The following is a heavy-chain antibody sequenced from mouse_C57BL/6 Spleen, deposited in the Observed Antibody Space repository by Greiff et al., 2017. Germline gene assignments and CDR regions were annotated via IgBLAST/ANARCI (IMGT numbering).Heavy chain of an antibody. CDR3: ADYYYAMDY. J-gene: IGHJ4*01. Sequence: DVKLQESGGGLVKPGGSLKLSCAASGFTFSSYAMSWVRQTPEKRLEWVATISDGGSYTYYPDKVKGRFTISRDNAKNNLYLQMSHLKSEDTAMYYCADYYYAMDYWGQGTSVTVSS. CDR2: ISDGGSYT. V-gene: IGHV5-4*03. CDR1: GFTFSSYA.